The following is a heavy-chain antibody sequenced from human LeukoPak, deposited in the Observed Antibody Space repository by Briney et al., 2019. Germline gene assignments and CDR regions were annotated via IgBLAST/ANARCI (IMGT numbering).Heavy chain of an antibody. J-gene: IGHJ3*02. CDR3: ARDEDAFDI. CDR1: GGSISSSSYY. Sequence: SETLSLTCTVSGGSISSSSYYWDWIRQPPGKGLEWIGTISYSGRTYYNPSLKSRVTISVDTSKNQFSLQLYSVTPEDTAVYYCARDEDAFDIWGQGTMVTVSS. CDR2: ISYSGRT. V-gene: IGHV4-39*07.